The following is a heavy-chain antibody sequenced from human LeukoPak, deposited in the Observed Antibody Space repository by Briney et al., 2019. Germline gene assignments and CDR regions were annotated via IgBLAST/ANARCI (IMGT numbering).Heavy chain of an antibody. CDR2: ISDSGGRT. D-gene: IGHD3-22*01. V-gene: IGHV3-23*01. CDR1: GITLSNYG. Sequence: GGSLRLSCAVSGITLSNYGMSWVRQAPGKGLEWVAGISDSGGRTNYADSVKGRFTISRDNAKNSLYLQMNSLRAEDTAVYSCVRDGDTSGYTNWGQGTLVTVSS. CDR3: VRDGDTSGYTN. J-gene: IGHJ4*02.